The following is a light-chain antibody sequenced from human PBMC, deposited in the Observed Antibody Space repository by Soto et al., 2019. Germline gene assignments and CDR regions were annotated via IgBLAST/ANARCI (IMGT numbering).Light chain of an antibody. J-gene: IGLJ1*01. Sequence: QSVLTQPASVSGSPGQSLTISCTGTSSEIGDSNYVSWYQQHPGKAPKLVIYDVSNRPSGVSNRFSGSKSANTASLTISGLQAEDEADYYCSSFRSSSTSYVFGTGTKVTVL. CDR1: SSEIGDSNY. CDR3: SSFRSSSTSYV. CDR2: DVS. V-gene: IGLV2-14*03.